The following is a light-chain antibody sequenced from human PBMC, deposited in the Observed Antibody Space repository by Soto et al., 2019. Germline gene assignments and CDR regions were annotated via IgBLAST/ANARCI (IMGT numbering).Light chain of an antibody. J-gene: IGKJ1*01. CDR3: QQSFSTPRT. CDR2: GAS. V-gene: IGKV1-39*01. Sequence: DIQMTQSPSSLSASVGDSLTITCRAGQYISTYLNWYQQKPGKAPKLLIYGASSLQSGVPSRFSGSGSGTDFTLTISSLQPEDFGTYYCQQSFSTPRTFGQGTKVDIK. CDR1: QYISTY.